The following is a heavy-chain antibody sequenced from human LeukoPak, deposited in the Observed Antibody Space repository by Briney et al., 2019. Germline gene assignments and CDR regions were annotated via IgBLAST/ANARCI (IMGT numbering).Heavy chain of an antibody. CDR3: ARGVYYDSSGYYHDAFDI. D-gene: IGHD3-22*01. CDR2: ISSSGSTI. Sequence: GGSLRLSCAASGFTFSSYEMNWVRQAPGKGLEWVSYISSSGSTIYYADSVKGRFTISRDNAKNSLYLQMNSLRAEDTAVYYCARGVYYDSSGYYHDAFDIWGQGTMVTVSS. V-gene: IGHV3-48*03. J-gene: IGHJ3*02. CDR1: GFTFSSYE.